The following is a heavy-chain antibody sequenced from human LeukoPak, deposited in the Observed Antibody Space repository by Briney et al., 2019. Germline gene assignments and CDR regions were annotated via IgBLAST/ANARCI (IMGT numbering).Heavy chain of an antibody. CDR1: GFTFSSYA. CDR3: ARDLPVDTAMAYNWFDP. J-gene: IGHJ5*02. D-gene: IGHD5-18*01. V-gene: IGHV3-30-3*01. CDR2: ISYDGSNK. Sequence: GGSLRLSCAASGFTFSSYAMHWVRQAPGKGLEWVAVISYDGSNKYYADSVKGRFTISRDNSKNTLYLQMNSLRAEDTAVYYCARDLPVDTAMAYNWFDPWGQGTLVTVSS.